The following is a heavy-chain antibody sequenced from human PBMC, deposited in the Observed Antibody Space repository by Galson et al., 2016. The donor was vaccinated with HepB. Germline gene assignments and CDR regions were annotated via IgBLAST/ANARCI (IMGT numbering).Heavy chain of an antibody. CDR1: DFSLRSYA. J-gene: IGHJ4*02. V-gene: IGHV3-23*01. CDR3: ARAAGGVMGSYYFDY. Sequence: SLRLSCAASDFSLRSYAMAWVRQAPGKGLEWVSTITGGAGTTFYADSVKGRFSISRDNSKNTLHLQITGLRAEDTAVYYCARAAGGVMGSYYFDYWGQGTLVTVSS. D-gene: IGHD3-16*01. CDR2: ITGGAGTT.